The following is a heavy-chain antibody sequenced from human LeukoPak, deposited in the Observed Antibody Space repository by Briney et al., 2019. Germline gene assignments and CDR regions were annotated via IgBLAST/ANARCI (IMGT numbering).Heavy chain of an antibody. CDR1: GFTFSSYS. V-gene: IGHV3-7*01. Sequence: GVSLRLSCVVSGFTFSSYSMIWVRQAPGKGLQWVANMKKDGSETKYVESVKGRFTISRDNAKNSLYLQMNSLRAEDTAVYYCGRHRSGSGTYFIDYWGQGTLVSVSS. J-gene: IGHJ4*02. CDR2: MKKDGSET. D-gene: IGHD3-10*01. CDR3: GRHRSGSGTYFIDY.